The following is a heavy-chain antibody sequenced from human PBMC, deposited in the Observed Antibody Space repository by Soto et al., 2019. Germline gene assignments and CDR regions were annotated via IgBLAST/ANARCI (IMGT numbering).Heavy chain of an antibody. V-gene: IGHV3-15*05. CDR1: EFSFTDVW. CDR3: TTGFDF. CDR2: IRSKAHGGTP. Sequence: EEQLVESGGGLVKPGESLRLSCAASEFSFTDVWMSWVRQVPGKGLEWVGLIRSKAHGGTPEYAAPVKGRFTISRDDSRSTLYLQMNSLVSEDTAVYYCTTGFDFRGQGTLVTVSS. J-gene: IGHJ4*02. D-gene: IGHD5-12*01.